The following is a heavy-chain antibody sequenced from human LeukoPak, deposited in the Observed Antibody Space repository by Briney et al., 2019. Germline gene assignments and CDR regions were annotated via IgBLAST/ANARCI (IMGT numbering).Heavy chain of an antibody. J-gene: IGHJ5*02. CDR3: ARMWGQVWTDP. D-gene: IGHD1-1*01. CDR1: GGSISSGDYY. Sequence: PSETLSLTCTVSGGSISSGDYYWSWIRQPPGKGLEWIGYIYYSGSTYYNPSLKSRITISIDTSKNQFSLKLSSVTAADTAVYYCARMWGQVWTDPWGQGTLVTVSS. V-gene: IGHV4-30-4*01. CDR2: IYYSGST.